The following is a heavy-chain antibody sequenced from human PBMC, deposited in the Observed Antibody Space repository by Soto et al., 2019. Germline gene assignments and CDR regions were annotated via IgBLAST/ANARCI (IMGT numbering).Heavy chain of an antibody. CDR2: IYYDGST. Sequence: SQTLSLTCAVSGGSFKSNYWSWVRQPPGKGLDWIGEIYYDGSTNYDPSLKSRVTISVDTSKNQFSLKLGSVTAADTAIYYCASARWDYWGQGTLVTVSS. V-gene: IGHV4-34*01. CDR3: ASARWDY. J-gene: IGHJ4*02. CDR1: GGSFKSNY.